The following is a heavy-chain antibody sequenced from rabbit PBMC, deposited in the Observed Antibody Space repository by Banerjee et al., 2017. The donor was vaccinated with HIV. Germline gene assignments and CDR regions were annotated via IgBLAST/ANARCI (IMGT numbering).Heavy chain of an antibody. D-gene: IGHD3-1*01. CDR1: GFSFSSYSY. J-gene: IGHJ6*01. CDR2: IDVSSART. V-gene: IGHV1S40*01. CDR3: ARWSADWHMGL. Sequence: QSLEESGGDLVKPEGSLTLTCTASGFSFSSYSYICWVRQAPGKGLEWIACIDVSSARTDYASWAKGRFTISKTSSTTVTLQMTSLTAADTATYFCARWSADWHMGLWGQGTLVTVS.